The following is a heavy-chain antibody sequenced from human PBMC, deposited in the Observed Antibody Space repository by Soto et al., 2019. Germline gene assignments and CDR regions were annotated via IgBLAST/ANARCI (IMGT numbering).Heavy chain of an antibody. D-gene: IGHD3-10*01. Sequence: SETLSLTCSVSGGSMSEYFWSWIRQSPGKGLEWIGYIYYLGSTDYNPSLRSRVTISVDTSKRQFSLRLTSVTAADTAVYYCARDGYDGSGSPYPAYWGPGTQVTVSS. CDR1: GGSMSEYF. CDR2: IYYLGST. V-gene: IGHV4-59*01. J-gene: IGHJ4*02. CDR3: ARDGYDGSGSPYPAY.